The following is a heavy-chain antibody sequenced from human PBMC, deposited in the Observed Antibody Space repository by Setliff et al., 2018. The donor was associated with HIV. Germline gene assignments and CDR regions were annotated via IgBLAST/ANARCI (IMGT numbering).Heavy chain of an antibody. V-gene: IGHV3-7*03. CDR1: EFTFSGHW. Sequence: GGSLRLSCAASEFTFSGHWMSWVRRAPGKGLEWVANIKQDGSEKNYVDFVKGRFTISRDNAKNSLYLQMNSLRAEDTAVYYCARTYYYDASGYYRPFDIWGQGTMVTVSS. CDR3: ARTYYYDASGYYRPFDI. CDR2: IKQDGSEK. D-gene: IGHD3-22*01. J-gene: IGHJ3*02.